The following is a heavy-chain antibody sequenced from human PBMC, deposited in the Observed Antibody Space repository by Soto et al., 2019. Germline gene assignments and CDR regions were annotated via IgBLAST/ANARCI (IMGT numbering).Heavy chain of an antibody. CDR3: ASYSYGWFGELLNY. CDR1: GGSISSSNW. J-gene: IGHJ4*02. V-gene: IGHV4-4*02. Sequence: SETLSLTCAVSGGSISSSNWWSWVRQPPGKGLEWIGEIYHSGSTNYDPSLKSRVTISVDKSKNQFSLKLSSVTAADTAVYYCASYSYGWFGELLNYWGQGTLVTVSS. D-gene: IGHD3-10*01. CDR2: IYHSGST.